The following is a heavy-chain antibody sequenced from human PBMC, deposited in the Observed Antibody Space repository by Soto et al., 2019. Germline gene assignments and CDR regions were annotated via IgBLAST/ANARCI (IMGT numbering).Heavy chain of an antibody. Sequence: GGSLRLSCAASGFTFSSYSMNWVRQAPGKGLEWVSSISSSSSYIYYADSVKGRFTISRDNAKNSLYLQMNSLRAEDTAVYYRARGGYCSGGSCYSYDSSGYYFYYWGQGTLVTVSS. CDR1: GFTFSSYS. CDR2: ISSSSSYI. D-gene: IGHD2-15*01. CDR3: ARGGYCSGGSCYSYDSSGYYFYY. J-gene: IGHJ4*02. V-gene: IGHV3-21*01.